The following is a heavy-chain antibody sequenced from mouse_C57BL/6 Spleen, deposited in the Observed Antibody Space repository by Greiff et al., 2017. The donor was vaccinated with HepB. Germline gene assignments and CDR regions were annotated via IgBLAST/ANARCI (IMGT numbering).Heavy chain of an antibody. V-gene: IGHV1-7*01. D-gene: IGHD2-4*01. CDR2: INPSSGYT. J-gene: IGHJ3*01. Sequence: QVHVKQSGAELAKPGASVKLSCKASGYTFTSYWMHWVKQRPGQGLEWIGYINPSSGYTKYNQKFKDKATLTADKSSSTAYMQLSSLTYEDSAVYYCAPYYDYDPFAYWGQGTLVTVSA. CDR3: APYYDYDPFAY. CDR1: GYTFTSYW.